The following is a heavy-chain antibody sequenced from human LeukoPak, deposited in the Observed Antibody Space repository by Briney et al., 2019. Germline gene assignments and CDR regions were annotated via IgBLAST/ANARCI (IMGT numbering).Heavy chain of an antibody. V-gene: IGHV3-30*18. CDR1: GCTFSSYG. Sequence: GGSLRLSCVTSGCTFSSYGMHWVRQLPGKGLEWVAVISYDAKSNYHVDSVKRRFTTFRDHSKNTLYLQMNRLRAEDTAVYYCAKIGYCSGGSCKATLSSGIDYWGQGTTVTVSS. CDR2: ISYDAKSN. J-gene: IGHJ4*02. D-gene: IGHD2-15*01. CDR3: AKIGYCSGGSCKATLSSGIDY.